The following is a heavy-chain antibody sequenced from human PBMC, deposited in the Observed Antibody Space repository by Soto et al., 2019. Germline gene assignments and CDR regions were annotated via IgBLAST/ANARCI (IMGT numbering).Heavy chain of an antibody. Sequence: SETLSLTCTVSGGSISSGDYYWSWIRQPPGKGLEWIGYIYYSGSTYYNPSLKSRVTISVDTSKNQFSLKLSSVTAADTAVYYCAREYRNFNYYDSSGPPHEWNYWGQGTLVTVSS. J-gene: IGHJ4*02. D-gene: IGHD3-22*01. CDR1: GGSISSGDYY. CDR3: AREYRNFNYYDSSGPPHEWNY. V-gene: IGHV4-30-4*01. CDR2: IYYSGST.